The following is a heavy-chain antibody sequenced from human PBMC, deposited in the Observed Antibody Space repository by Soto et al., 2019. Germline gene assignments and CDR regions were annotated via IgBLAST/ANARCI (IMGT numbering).Heavy chain of an antibody. CDR3: ARGNIVVVPAAKRPRWFDP. Sequence: QVQLQQWGAGLLKPSETLSLTCAAYGGSFSGYYWSWIRQPPGKGLEWIGEINHSGSTNYNPSLKSRVTISVDTSKNQFSLKLSSVTAADTAVYYCARGNIVVVPAAKRPRWFDPWGQGTLVTVSS. CDR1: GGSFSGYY. D-gene: IGHD2-2*01. J-gene: IGHJ5*02. V-gene: IGHV4-34*01. CDR2: INHSGST.